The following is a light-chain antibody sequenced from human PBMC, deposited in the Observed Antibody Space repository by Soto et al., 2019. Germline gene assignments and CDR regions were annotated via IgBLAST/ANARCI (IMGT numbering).Light chain of an antibody. CDR1: QTISFY. CDR2: AAS. V-gene: IGKV1-39*01. J-gene: IGKJ5*01. CDR3: QQNYSIPIT. Sequence: IPMAPAPSPLAASPLHRHPIPLRASQTISFYLNWYQQKPGKAHKVLIYAASNLQSGVPSRFSGSGSGTEFTLTISSLQPEDFATYYCQQNYSIPITFGQGTRLEIK.